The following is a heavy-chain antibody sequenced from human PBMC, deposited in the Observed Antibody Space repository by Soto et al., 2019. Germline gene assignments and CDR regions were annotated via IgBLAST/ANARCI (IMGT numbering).Heavy chain of an antibody. V-gene: IGHV4-59*08. CDR2: IYHTGSI. D-gene: IGHD6-13*01. J-gene: IGHJ4*02. CDR3: ARGGPYSRTWYFDY. CDR1: GGSISGYY. Sequence: SETLSLTCTVSGGSISGYYWSWIRQPPGKGLEWIGFIYHTGSINYNPSLQSRVTISVDTSKNQFSLKLTSVSVADTAVYYCARGGPYSRTWYFDYWGQGTLVTVSS.